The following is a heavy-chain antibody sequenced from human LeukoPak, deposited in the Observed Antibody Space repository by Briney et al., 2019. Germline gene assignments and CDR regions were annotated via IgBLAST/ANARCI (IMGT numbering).Heavy chain of an antibody. J-gene: IGHJ4*02. CDR3: ARDRDYYDSSGYSTAFFDY. Sequence: PGGSLRLSCAASGFTSSSCSMNWVRQAPGKGLEWVSSISSSSSYIYYADSVKGRFTISRDNAKNSLYLQMNSLRAEDTAVYYCARDRDYYDSSGYSTAFFDYWGQGTLVTVSS. CDR1: GFTSSSCS. V-gene: IGHV3-21*01. D-gene: IGHD3-22*01. CDR2: ISSSSSYI.